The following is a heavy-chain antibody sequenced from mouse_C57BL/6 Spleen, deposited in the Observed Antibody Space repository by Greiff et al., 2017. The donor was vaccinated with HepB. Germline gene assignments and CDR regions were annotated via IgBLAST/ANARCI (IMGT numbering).Heavy chain of an antibody. J-gene: IGHJ2*01. CDR2: ISGGGGNT. CDR1: GFTFSSYT. CDR3: ARHPNSYYYGSPRYYFDY. V-gene: IGHV5-9*01. Sequence: EVQVVESGGGLVKPGGSLKLSCAASGFTFSSYTMSWVRQTPEKRLEWVATISGGGGNTYYPDSVKGRFTISRDNAKNTLYLQMSSLRSEDTALYYCARHPNSYYYGSPRYYFDYWGQGTTLTVSS. D-gene: IGHD1-1*01.